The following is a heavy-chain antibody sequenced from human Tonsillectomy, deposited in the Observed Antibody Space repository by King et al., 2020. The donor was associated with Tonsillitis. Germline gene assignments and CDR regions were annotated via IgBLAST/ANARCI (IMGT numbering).Heavy chain of an antibody. CDR3: AKDTKDCGDWFQGSGAFDY. Sequence: VQLVESGGGVVQPGGSLRLSCAASGFTFSTYGMHWVRQAPGKGLEWVAFLRYDGTNKYFADSVKGRFTISRDNSKDTLYLHMNSLRAEDTAVYYCAKDTKDCGDWFQGSGAFDYWGQGTLVTVSS. V-gene: IGHV3-30*02. D-gene: IGHD2-21*01. J-gene: IGHJ4*02. CDR2: LRYDGTNK. CDR1: GFTFSTYG.